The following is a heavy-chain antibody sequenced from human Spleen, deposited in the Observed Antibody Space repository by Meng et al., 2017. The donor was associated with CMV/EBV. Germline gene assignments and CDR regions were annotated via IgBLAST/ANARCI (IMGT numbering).Heavy chain of an antibody. Sequence: SGVTFSTYGMHWVRQAPGKGLVWVSRSNGDGSSTTYADSVEGRFTISRDNAKNTLYLQMNGLRVEDTAVYYCARGTYGYQMIYGPDYWGQGTLVTVSS. D-gene: IGHD2-2*02. CDR1: GVTFSTYG. CDR3: ARGTYGYQMIYGPDY. J-gene: IGHJ4*02. CDR2: SNGDGSST. V-gene: IGHV3-74*01.